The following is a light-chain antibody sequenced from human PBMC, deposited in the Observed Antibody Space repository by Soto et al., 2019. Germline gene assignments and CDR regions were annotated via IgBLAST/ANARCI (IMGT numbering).Light chain of an antibody. V-gene: IGLV1-40*01. Sequence: QLVLTQPPSVSGAPGQRVTISCTGSSSNIGSVYDVHWYQHLPGTAPKLLIYDNSNRPSGVPDRFSGSKSGTSASLAITGLQADDEADYYCQSYDSSLSGSVFGGGTKVTVL. CDR1: SSNIGSVYD. CDR3: QSYDSSLSGSV. J-gene: IGLJ2*01. CDR2: DNS.